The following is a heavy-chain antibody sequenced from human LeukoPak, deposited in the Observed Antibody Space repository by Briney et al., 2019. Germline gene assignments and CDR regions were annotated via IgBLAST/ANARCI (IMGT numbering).Heavy chain of an antibody. V-gene: IGHV3-23*01. CDR3: AKVPYSDYGSGRPPLDV. CDR1: GFTFSNYA. J-gene: IGHJ6*02. CDR2: IDYSGGST. D-gene: IGHD3-10*01. Sequence: GGSLRLSCAASGFTFSNYAMSWVRQAPGKGLEWVSTIDYSGGSTYYADSVMGRFTISRDNSKNTLYMQMNSLRAEDTAIYYCAKVPYSDYGSGRPPLDVWGQGTTVAVS.